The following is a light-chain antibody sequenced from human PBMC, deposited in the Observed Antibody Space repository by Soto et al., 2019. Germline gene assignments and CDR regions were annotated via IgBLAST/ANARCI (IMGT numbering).Light chain of an antibody. J-gene: IGKJ1*01. Sequence: DIQMTQSPSSLSASVGDRVTITCRASQSISSYLNWYQQKPGKAPKVLIYAASSLQSGVPSRFSVRGSVTDFTLTISSLQPEDFATYYCQQSYSTPRTFGQGTKVEIK. CDR2: AAS. CDR1: QSISSY. CDR3: QQSYSTPRT. V-gene: IGKV1-39*01.